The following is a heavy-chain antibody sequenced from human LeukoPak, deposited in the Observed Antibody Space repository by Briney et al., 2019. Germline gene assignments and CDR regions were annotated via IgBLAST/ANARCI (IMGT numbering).Heavy chain of an antibody. V-gene: IGHV4-4*07. CDR3: ARDYYDSSGYYLVDY. D-gene: IGHD3-22*01. J-gene: IGHJ4*02. CDR2: IYTSGST. CDR1: GGSISSYY. Sequence: PSETLSLTCTVSGGSISSYYWSWIRQPAGKGLEWIGRIYTSGSTNYNPSLKSRATMSVDTSKNQFSLKLSSVTAADTAVYYCARDYYDSSGYYLVDYWGQGTLVTVSS.